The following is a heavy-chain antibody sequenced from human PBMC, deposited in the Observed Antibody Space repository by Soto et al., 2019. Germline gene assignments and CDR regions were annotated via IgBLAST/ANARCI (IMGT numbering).Heavy chain of an antibody. CDR1: GFTFSSYG. CDR2: IWYDGSNK. J-gene: IGHJ3*02. V-gene: IGHV3-33*01. Sequence: GGSLRLSCAASGFTFSSYGMHWVRQAPGKGLEWVAVIWYDGSNKYYADSVKGRFTISRDNSKNTLYLQMNSLRAEDTAVYYCARVYEDNWNDSWAFDIWGQGTMVTVSS. CDR3: ARVYEDNWNDSWAFDI. D-gene: IGHD1-20*01.